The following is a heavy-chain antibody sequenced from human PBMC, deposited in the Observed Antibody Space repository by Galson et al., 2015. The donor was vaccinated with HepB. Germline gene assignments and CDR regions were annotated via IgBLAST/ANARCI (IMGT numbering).Heavy chain of an antibody. CDR3: AVGSGRSDFDY. J-gene: IGHJ4*02. V-gene: IGHV3-15*01. CDR2: IKSKTDGGTR. D-gene: IGHD6-25*01. Sequence: LRLSCAVSGLTLNDAWMSWVRQAPGKGLEWVGRIKSKTDGGTRDFAAPVKGRLALSRDDSKNMLYLQMNSLKSEDTAVYYCAVGSGRSDFDYWGQGTLVTVSS. CDR1: GLTLNDAW.